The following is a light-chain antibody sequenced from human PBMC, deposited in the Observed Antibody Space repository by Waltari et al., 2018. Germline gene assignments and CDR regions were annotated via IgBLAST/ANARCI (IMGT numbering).Light chain of an antibody. Sequence: SSELSQDPAVSVALGKTVRITCQGASLRNYYASWSRQKPGQSPVLLIYGKNNRPSGIPDRFSASSSGNTASLTITGARAEDEADYYCNTRDMSGDVVFGGGTKLTVL. CDR2: GKN. CDR3: NTRDMSGDVV. V-gene: IGLV3-19*01. J-gene: IGLJ2*01. CDR1: SLRNYY.